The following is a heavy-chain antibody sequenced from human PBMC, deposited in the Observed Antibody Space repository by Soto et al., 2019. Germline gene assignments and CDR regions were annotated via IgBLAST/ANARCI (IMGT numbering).Heavy chain of an antibody. V-gene: IGHV1-2*02. CDR3: ARVMGELGIPGVRAFDI. D-gene: IGHD7-27*01. CDR2: INPNSGGT. Sequence: ASVKVSCKASGYTFTGYYMHWVRQAPGQGLEWMGWINPNSGGTNYAQKFQGRVTMTRDTSISTAYMELSRLRSDDTAVYYCARVMGELGIPGVRAFDIWGQGTMVTVSS. CDR1: GYTFTGYY. J-gene: IGHJ3*02.